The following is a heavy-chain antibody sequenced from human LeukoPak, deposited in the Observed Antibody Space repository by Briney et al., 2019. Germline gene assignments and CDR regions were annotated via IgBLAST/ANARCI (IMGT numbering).Heavy chain of an antibody. V-gene: IGHV3-23*01. CDR3: AKVGGSSGWVFGYFDY. Sequence: PGGSLRLSCAASGFTFSSYAISWVRQAPGKGLEWVSAISGSGGSTYYADSVKGRFTISRDNSKNTLYLQMNSLRAEDTAVYYCAKVGGSSGWVFGYFDYWGQGTLVTVSS. J-gene: IGHJ4*02. D-gene: IGHD6-19*01. CDR2: ISGSGGST. CDR1: GFTFSSYA.